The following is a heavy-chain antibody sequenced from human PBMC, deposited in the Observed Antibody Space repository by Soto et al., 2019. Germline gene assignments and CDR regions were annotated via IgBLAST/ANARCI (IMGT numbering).Heavy chain of an antibody. D-gene: IGHD3-10*01. CDR1: GFIFKMYW. Sequence: GGSLRLSCAASGFIFKMYWMHWVRQSPGKGLVWISRIYNDGTYSDYADSVRGRFTISRDNVNDTLYLQMNDLRAEDSGLYYCTRGPRPISTGTGAYWGQGTQVTVSS. J-gene: IGHJ4*02. CDR3: TRGPRPISTGTGAY. CDR2: IYNDGTYS. V-gene: IGHV3-74*01.